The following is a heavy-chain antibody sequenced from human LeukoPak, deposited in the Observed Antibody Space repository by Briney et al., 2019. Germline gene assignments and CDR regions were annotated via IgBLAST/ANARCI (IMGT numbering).Heavy chain of an antibody. Sequence: PGGSLRLSCAASGFTFSSYAMHWVRQAPGKGLEWVAVISYDGSNKYYADSVKGRFTISRADSKNTLYLQMNSLRAEDTAVYYCARQVGATTQILGAFDIWGQGTMVTVSS. V-gene: IGHV3-30-3*01. D-gene: IGHD1-26*01. J-gene: IGHJ3*02. CDR3: ARQVGATTQILGAFDI. CDR1: GFTFSSYA. CDR2: ISYDGSNK.